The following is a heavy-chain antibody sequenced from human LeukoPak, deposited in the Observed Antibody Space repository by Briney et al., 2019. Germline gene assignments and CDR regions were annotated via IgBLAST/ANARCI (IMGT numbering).Heavy chain of an antibody. Sequence: GGSLRLSCAAAGFTFSTYAMTWVRQAPGKGLEWVSAIGNSGDGAAYAQSVRGRFTIFRDNSKNTLHLQMNSLRAEDTAVYYCARDLDYGAFDVWGQGAMVTVSS. CDR1: GFTFSTYA. V-gene: IGHV3-23*01. CDR3: ARDLDYGAFDV. CDR2: IGNSGDGA. D-gene: IGHD4-17*01. J-gene: IGHJ3*01.